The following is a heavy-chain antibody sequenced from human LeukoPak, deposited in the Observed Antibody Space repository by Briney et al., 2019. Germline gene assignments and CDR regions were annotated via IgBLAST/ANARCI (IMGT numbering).Heavy chain of an antibody. CDR1: GYSISSGYY. CDR2: IYHSGST. V-gene: IGHV4-38-2*01. J-gene: IGHJ4*02. CDR3: ARLWYGGNLLFDY. Sequence: SETLSLTCAVSGYSISSGYYWGWIRQPPGKGLEWIGSIYHSGSTYYNPSLKSRVTISVDTSKNQFSLKLSSVTAADTALYYCARLWYGGNLLFDYWGQGTLVTVSS. D-gene: IGHD4-23*01.